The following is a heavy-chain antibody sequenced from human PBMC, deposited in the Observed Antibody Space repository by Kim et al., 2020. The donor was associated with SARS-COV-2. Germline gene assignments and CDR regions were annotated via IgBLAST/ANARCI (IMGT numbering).Heavy chain of an antibody. CDR1: GFTFSSYA. Sequence: GGSLRLSCAASGFTFSSYAMSWVRQALGKGLEWVSAISGSGGSTYYADSVKGRFTISRDNSKNTLYLQMNSLRDEDTAVYYCAKVGDYYGSGSYYPFDYWGQGTLVTVSS. CDR3: AKVGDYYGSGSYYPFDY. D-gene: IGHD3-10*01. V-gene: IGHV3-23*01. J-gene: IGHJ4*02. CDR2: ISGSGGST.